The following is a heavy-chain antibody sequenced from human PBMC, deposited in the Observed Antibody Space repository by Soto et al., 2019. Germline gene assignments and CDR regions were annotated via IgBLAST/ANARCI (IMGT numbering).Heavy chain of an antibody. D-gene: IGHD3-22*01. CDR1: GFTFSSYA. CDR2: ISGSGGST. J-gene: IGHJ5*02. Sequence: GGSLRLSCAASGFTFSSYAMSWVRQAPGKGLEWVSAISGSGGSTYYADSVKGRFTISRDNSKNTLYLQMNSLRAEDTAVYYCAKVGSHYYDSSGYFLINWFDPWGQGTLVTVSS. CDR3: AKVGSHYYDSSGYFLINWFDP. V-gene: IGHV3-23*01.